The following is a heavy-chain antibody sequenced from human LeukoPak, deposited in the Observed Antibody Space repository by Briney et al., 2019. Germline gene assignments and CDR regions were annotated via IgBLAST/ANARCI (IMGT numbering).Heavy chain of an antibody. CDR2: INPKNGAT. CDR1: GYTFTDYF. J-gene: IGHJ4*02. D-gene: IGHD2-2*03. Sequence: GASVKVSCTASGYTFTDYFMHWVRQAPGQGPQCMGWINPKNGATDYPQKFQGRVTMTKDPSTSTVYMELNRLTSDDTAVYYCVRGGPGYAYDYWGQGTLVTVSS. V-gene: IGHV1-2*02. CDR3: VRGGPGYAYDY.